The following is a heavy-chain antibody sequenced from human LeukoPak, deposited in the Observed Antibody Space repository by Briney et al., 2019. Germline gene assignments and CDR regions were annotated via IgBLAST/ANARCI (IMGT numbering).Heavy chain of an antibody. V-gene: IGHV3-11*03. Sequence: GGSLRLSCAASGFTFSDYYMGWIRQAPGKGLEWVSYISSSSSYTNYADSVKGRFTISRDNAKSSLYLQMNSLRAEDTAVYYCARHRWYEGELDYWGQGTLVTVSS. J-gene: IGHJ4*02. CDR1: GFTFSDYY. CDR3: ARHRWYEGELDY. CDR2: ISSSSSYT. D-gene: IGHD2-15*01.